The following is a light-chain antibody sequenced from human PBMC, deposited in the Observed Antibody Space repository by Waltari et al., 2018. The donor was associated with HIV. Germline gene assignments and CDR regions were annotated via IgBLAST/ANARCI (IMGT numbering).Light chain of an antibody. V-gene: IGLV3-9*01. CDR1: DIGRKN. CDR3: QVLDSGAVV. J-gene: IGLJ2*01. Sequence: SFDLTQQVSLLVTLGRTDSMTCGGDDIGRKNVPWYHNRQGQGPMLVIYRDTNRPSGILERISASNSDHTATLTITRVQAGDECHYYCQVLDSGAVVFGGGTELTVL. CDR2: RDT.